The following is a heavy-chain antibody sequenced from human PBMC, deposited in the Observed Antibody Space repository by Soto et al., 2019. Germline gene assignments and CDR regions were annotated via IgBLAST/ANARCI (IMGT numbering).Heavy chain of an antibody. V-gene: IGHV3-13*05. CDR3: ARGHIGYGAHEDYYYGMDV. Sequence: PGGSLRLSCAASGFTFSSYDMHLVRQATGKGLEWVSAIGTAGDPYYPGSVKGRFTISRENAKNSLYLQMNSLRAGDTAVYYCARGHIGYGAHEDYYYGMDVWGQGTMVTVSS. CDR1: GFTFSSYD. D-gene: IGHD4-17*01. J-gene: IGHJ6*02. CDR2: IGTAGDP.